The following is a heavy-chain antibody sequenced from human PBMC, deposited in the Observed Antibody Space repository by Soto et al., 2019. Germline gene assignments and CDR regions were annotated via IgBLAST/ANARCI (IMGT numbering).Heavy chain of an antibody. CDR3: AALAPAGWGL. D-gene: IGHD6-13*01. J-gene: IGHJ4*02. CDR1: GGSFSDYY. V-gene: IGHV4-34*01. CDR2: INHSEIT. Sequence: QVQLQQWGAGLLKPSETLSLTCAFYGGSFSDYYWTWIRQPPGKGLEWIGEINHSEITTYNPSLKSRVTISADTSKNQFSLNLTSVTAADTAVYYCAALAPAGWGLGGQGTLVTVSS.